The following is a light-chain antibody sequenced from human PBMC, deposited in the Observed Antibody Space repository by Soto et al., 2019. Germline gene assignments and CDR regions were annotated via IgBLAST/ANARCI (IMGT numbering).Light chain of an antibody. CDR1: QSISTY. J-gene: IGKJ1*01. CDR3: QPTESFPWK. CDR2: GAS. Sequence: DIQMTQSPSSLSASAGDRVTITCRASQSISTYLNWYQQKPGKDPKLLIYGASSLQSGVPSRFSGSGSGTDFTLNISTLHPEDVATYPCQPTESFPWKFGKGTTVEIK. V-gene: IGKV1-39*01.